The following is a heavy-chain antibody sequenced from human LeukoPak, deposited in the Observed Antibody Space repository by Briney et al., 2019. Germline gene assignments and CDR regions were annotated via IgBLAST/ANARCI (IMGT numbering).Heavy chain of an antibody. V-gene: IGHV4-34*01. Sequence: SETLSLTCAVYGGSFSGYYWSWIRQPPGKGLEWIGEINHSGSTNYNPSLKSRLTISVDTSKNQFSLKLSSVTAADTALYYCARHRLYYDSSHYFDYWGQGTLVTVSS. CDR1: GGSFSGYY. D-gene: IGHD3-22*01. CDR3: ARHRLYYDSSHYFDY. CDR2: INHSGST. J-gene: IGHJ4*02.